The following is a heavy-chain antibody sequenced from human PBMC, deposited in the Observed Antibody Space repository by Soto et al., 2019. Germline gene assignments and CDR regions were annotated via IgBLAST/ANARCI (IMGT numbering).Heavy chain of an antibody. CDR3: SRGQVGGTMMGWFEP. Sequence: QVQLQQWDAGLLKPSETLSLTCAVYGGSFSGYYWSWIRQPPGKGLEWIGEINHSGSTNYNPSLKSRVTISVETSNNQFSLRLSSVTAADTAVYYCSRGQVGGTMMGWFEPWGQRTLVTVAS. CDR1: GGSFSGYY. D-gene: IGHD1-26*01. CDR2: INHSGST. V-gene: IGHV4-34*01. J-gene: IGHJ5*02.